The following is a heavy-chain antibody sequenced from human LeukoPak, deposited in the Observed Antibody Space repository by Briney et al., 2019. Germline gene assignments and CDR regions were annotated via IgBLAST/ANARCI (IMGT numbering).Heavy chain of an antibody. CDR1: GGSISSGNYY. CDR3: AREGYDSL. Sequence: SEALSLTCTVSGGSISSGNYYWSWIRQPAGKGLEWIGHIYTSGSTNYNPSLKSRVTISVDTSKNQFSLKLSSVTAADTAVYYCAREGYDSLWGQGALVTVSS. CDR2: IYTSGST. D-gene: IGHD3-3*01. J-gene: IGHJ4*02. V-gene: IGHV4-61*09.